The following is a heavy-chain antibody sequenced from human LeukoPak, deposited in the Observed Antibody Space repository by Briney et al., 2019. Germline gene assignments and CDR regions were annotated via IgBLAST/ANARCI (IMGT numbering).Heavy chain of an antibody. D-gene: IGHD6-6*01. CDR3: ARGGQSSSSPYYYYYMDV. Sequence: GGSLRLSCAASGFTFSSYAMHWVRQAPGKGLEYVSVISSNGGSTYYANSVRGRFTISRDNSKNTLYLQMGSLRAEDMAVYYCARGGQSSSSPYYYYYMDVWGKGTTVTVSS. J-gene: IGHJ6*03. CDR2: ISSNGGST. V-gene: IGHV3-64*01. CDR1: GFTFSSYA.